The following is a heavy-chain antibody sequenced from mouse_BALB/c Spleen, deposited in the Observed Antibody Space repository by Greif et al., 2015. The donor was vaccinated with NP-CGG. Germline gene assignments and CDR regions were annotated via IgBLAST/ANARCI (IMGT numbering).Heavy chain of an antibody. D-gene: IGHD2-3*01. CDR3: ARYDGYYYDAMDY. CDR2: ISSGGGST. V-gene: IGHV5-12-1*01. J-gene: IGHJ4*01. Sequence: EVMLVESGGGLVKPGGSLKLSCAASGFAFNSYDMSWVRQTPEKRLEWVAYISSGGGSTYYPDTVKGRFTISRDNAKNTLYLQMSSLKSEDTAMYYCARYDGYYYDAMDYWGQGTSVTVSS. CDR1: GFAFNSYD.